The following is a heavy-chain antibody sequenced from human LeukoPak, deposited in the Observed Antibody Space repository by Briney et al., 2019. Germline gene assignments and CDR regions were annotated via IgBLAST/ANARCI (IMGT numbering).Heavy chain of an antibody. CDR1: GGTFSSYA. CDR3: ARVTGEGRGVILDY. CDR2: IIPILGIA. D-gene: IGHD3-10*01. J-gene: IGHJ4*02. Sequence: SVKVSCKASGGTFSSYAISWVRQAPGQGLEWMGRIIPILGIANYAQKFQGRVTITADKSTSTAYMELSSLRSEDTAVYYCARVTGEGRGVILDYWGQGTLVTVSS. V-gene: IGHV1-69*04.